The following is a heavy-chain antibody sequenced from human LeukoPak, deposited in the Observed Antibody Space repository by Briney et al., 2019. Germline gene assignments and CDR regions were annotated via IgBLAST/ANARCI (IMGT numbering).Heavy chain of an antibody. D-gene: IGHD2-2*01. V-gene: IGHV3-23*01. Sequence: GGSLRLYCAASGFTFSSYAMSWVRQAPGKGLEWVSAISGSGGSTYYADSVKGRFTISRDNSKNTLYLQMNSLRAEDTAVYYCAKIPEYRQLTYFDYWGQGTLVTVSS. CDR1: GFTFSSYA. CDR3: AKIPEYRQLTYFDY. CDR2: ISGSGGST. J-gene: IGHJ4*02.